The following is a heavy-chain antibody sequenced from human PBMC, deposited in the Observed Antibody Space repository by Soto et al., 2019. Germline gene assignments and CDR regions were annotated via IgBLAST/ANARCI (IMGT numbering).Heavy chain of an antibody. CDR2: ISASTSSI. V-gene: IGHV3-48*01. D-gene: IGHD3-22*01. J-gene: IGHJ4*02. Sequence: PGGSLRLSFAAPGFTFSSYSMTWVLQAPGKGRDWISYISASTSSIYYADSVQGRFTISRDNAKNSLYLQMNSLRAEDSAIYYCVRGNYEKSIDYWGQGTLVTVSS. CDR1: GFTFSSYS. CDR3: VRGNYEKSIDY.